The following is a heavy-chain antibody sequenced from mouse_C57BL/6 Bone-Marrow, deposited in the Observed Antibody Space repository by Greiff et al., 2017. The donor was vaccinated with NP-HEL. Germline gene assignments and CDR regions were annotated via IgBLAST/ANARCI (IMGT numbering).Heavy chain of an antibody. Sequence: VQLQQPGAELVRPGSSVKLSCKASGYTFTSYWMHWVKQRPIQGLEWIGNIDPSDSETHYNQKFKDKATLTVDKSSSTAYMQLSSLTSEDSAVYYCARDGGWLLRTWFAYWGQGTLVTVSA. CDR2: IDPSDSET. CDR1: GYTFTSYW. V-gene: IGHV1-52*01. D-gene: IGHD2-3*01. CDR3: ARDGGWLLRTWFAY. J-gene: IGHJ3*01.